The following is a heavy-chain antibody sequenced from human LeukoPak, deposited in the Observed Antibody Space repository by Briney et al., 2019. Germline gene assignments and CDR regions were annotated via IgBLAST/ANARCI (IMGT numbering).Heavy chain of an antibody. V-gene: IGHV3-23*01. J-gene: IGHJ2*01. CDR1: GFTSSSYA. D-gene: IGHD1-26*01. CDR3: AKDQAVGAENWLFDL. CDR2: ITRSGNT. Sequence: QSGGSLRLSCVVSGFTSSSYAMSWVRQAPGGGLEWVSAITRSGNTFYIDSVKGRFTISRDNSRDTLNLQMESLRAEDTSIYYCAKDQAVGAENWLFDLWGRGTLVTVSS.